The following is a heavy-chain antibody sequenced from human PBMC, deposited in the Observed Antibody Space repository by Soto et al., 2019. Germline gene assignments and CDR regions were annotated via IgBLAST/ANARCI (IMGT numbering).Heavy chain of an antibody. D-gene: IGHD2-21*01. CDR3: AKGPPAVRDCGGDCYPDYYFDY. CDR2: ISYDGSNK. J-gene: IGHJ4*02. Sequence: GGSLRLSCAASGFTFSSYGMHWVRQAPGKGLEWVAVISYDGSNKYYADSVKGRFTISRDNSKNTLYLQMNSLRAEDTAVYYLAKGPPAVRDCGGDCYPDYYFDYWGQGTLVTVSS. CDR1: GFTFSSYG. V-gene: IGHV3-30*18.